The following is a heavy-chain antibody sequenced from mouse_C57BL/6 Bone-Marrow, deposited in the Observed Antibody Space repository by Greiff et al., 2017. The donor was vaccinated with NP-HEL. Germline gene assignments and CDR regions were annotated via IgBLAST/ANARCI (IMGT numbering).Heavy chain of an antibody. CDR3: ARNGNWYFDV. CDR2: IYPGSGST. Sequence: VQLQQPGAELVKPGASVKMSCKASGYTFTSYWITWVKQRPGQGLEWIGDIYPGSGSTNSNETFKSKATLTVDTSSSTAYMKLSSLTSEDSAVYYYARNGNWYFDVWGTGTTVTVSS. V-gene: IGHV1-55*01. CDR1: GYTFTSYW. D-gene: IGHD2-1*01. J-gene: IGHJ1*03.